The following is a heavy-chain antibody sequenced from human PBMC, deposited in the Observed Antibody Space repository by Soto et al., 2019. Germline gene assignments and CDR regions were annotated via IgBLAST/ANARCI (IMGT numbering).Heavy chain of an antibody. Sequence: PGRSLRLSCVISRLTFSNYALNRVLQAPGKGLEWVSSISGSGDTTYYADSVKGRFTISRDNSKNTLYLQMNSLRVEDTALYYCAKADYSYSWAPGDYWGQGTLVTVSS. CDR1: RLTFSNYA. J-gene: IGHJ4*02. D-gene: IGHD6-13*01. V-gene: IGHV3-23*01. CDR3: AKADYSYSWAPGDY. CDR2: ISGSGDTT.